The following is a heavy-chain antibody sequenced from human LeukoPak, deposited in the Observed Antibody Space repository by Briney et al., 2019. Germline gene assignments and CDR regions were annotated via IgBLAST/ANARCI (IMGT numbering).Heavy chain of an antibody. CDR1: GGSFSGYY. CDR2: INHSGST. D-gene: IGHD1-26*01. V-gene: IGHV4-34*01. J-gene: IGHJ4*02. Sequence: SETLSLTCAVYGGSFSGYYWSWIRQPPGKGLEWIGEINHSGSTNYNPSLKSRVTISVDTSKNQFSLQLNSVTPEDTAVYFCARSFSGYVDYWGQGTLVTVSS. CDR3: ARSFSGYVDY.